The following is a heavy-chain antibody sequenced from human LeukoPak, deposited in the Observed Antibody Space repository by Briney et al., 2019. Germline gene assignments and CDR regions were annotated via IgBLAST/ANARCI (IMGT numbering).Heavy chain of an antibody. CDR1: GYTFTSYD. Sequence: ASVKVSCKASGYTFTSYDINWVRQATGQGLEWMGWMNPNSGNTGYAQKFQGRVTMTRNTSISTAYMELSSLRSEDTAVYYCARALTTVTTATTYYFDYWGQGTLVTVSS. CDR2: MNPNSGNT. V-gene: IGHV1-8*01. CDR3: ARALTTVTTATTYYFDY. J-gene: IGHJ4*02. D-gene: IGHD4-17*01.